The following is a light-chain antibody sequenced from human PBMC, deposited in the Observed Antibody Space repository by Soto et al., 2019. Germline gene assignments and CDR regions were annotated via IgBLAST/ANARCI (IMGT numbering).Light chain of an antibody. J-gene: IGLJ1*01. V-gene: IGLV1-47*01. CDR3: ATWDDSLNGYV. CDR1: RSNIGKNY. CDR2: RDN. Sequence: QSVLTQPPSASGTPGQRVSISCSGSRSNIGKNYVYWLQQLPGTAPKLLIYRDNQRPSGVPDRFSGSRSGTSASLAISGLRSEDEADYFCATWDDSLNGYVFGTGTKVT.